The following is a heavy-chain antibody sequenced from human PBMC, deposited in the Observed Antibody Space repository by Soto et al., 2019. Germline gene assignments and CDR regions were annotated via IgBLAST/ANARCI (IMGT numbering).Heavy chain of an antibody. CDR2: ISNSGST. CDR1: GASISSGSYY. V-gene: IGHV4-31*03. D-gene: IGHD4-4*01. Sequence: QVQLQESGPGLVKPSQTLSLTCTVSGASISSGSYYWSWIRQLPGKGLEWIGYISNSGSTYYNPSLKSRVTISVDTSKNQFSLMVSSVTAADTAVYYCARAVYSNHVHWGQGTLVTVSS. J-gene: IGHJ4*02. CDR3: ARAVYSNHVH.